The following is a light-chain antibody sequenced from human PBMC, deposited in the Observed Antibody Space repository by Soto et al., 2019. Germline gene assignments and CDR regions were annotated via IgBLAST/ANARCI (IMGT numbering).Light chain of an antibody. Sequence: EIVLTQSPGTLSLSPGERATLSCRASQSVSSSYLAWYQQKPGQAPRLLIYGASSRATSIPDRFSGSWSGTDFTLTSSRLEPEDFAVYYCQQYGSSHRTFGQGTKLEIK. CDR3: QQYGSSHRT. CDR2: GAS. CDR1: QSVSSSY. V-gene: IGKV3-20*01. J-gene: IGKJ2*01.